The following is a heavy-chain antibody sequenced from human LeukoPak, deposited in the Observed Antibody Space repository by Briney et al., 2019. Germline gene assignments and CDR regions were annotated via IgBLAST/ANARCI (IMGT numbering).Heavy chain of an antibody. CDR2: ISGSGGST. CDR3: TEPMTRFDY. CDR1: GFTFSSYA. Sequence: PGGSLRLSCAASGFTFSSYAMSWVRQAPGKGLEWVSAISGSGGSTYYADSVKGRSTISRDTSKNTLYLQMNSLRAEDTAVYYCTEPMTRFDYWGQGTLVTVSS. J-gene: IGHJ4*02. D-gene: IGHD3-22*01. V-gene: IGHV3-23*01.